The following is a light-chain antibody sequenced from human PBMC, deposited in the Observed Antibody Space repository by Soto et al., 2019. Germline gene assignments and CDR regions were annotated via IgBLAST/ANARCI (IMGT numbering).Light chain of an antibody. CDR3: QQRSNWTIT. CDR1: QRVSSRY. J-gene: IGKJ5*01. Sequence: VLRQSPGSLSLSPRERATLSCRASQRVSSRYLAWYQQKPGQAPRLVIYDASNRATGIPARFSGSGSGTDFTLTISSLEHEDFAVYYCQQRSNWTITFGQGTRLEIK. CDR2: DAS. V-gene: IGKV3D-20*02.